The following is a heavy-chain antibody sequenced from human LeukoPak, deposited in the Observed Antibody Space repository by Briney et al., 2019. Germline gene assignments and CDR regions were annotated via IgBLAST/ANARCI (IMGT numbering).Heavy chain of an antibody. J-gene: IGHJ4*02. V-gene: IGHV4-39*01. Sequence: SETLSLTCTVSGGSISSSSYYWGWIRQPPGKGLEWIGSIYYSGSTYYNPSLKSRVTISVDTSKNQFSLKLSSVTAADTAVYYCARDYSNYDPSYIDYWGQGTLVTVSS. D-gene: IGHD4-11*01. CDR2: IYYSGST. CDR3: ARDYSNYDPSYIDY. CDR1: GGSISSSSYY.